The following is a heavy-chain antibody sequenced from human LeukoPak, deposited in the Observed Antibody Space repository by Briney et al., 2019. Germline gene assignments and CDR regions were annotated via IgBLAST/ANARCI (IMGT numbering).Heavy chain of an antibody. V-gene: IGHV3-49*04. D-gene: IGHD1-26*01. CDR3: TGDSYYN. Sequence: GSLRLSCTASGFTFGDYVMSWVRQAPGKGLEWVGFIRSKGYGGTAEYAASVKGRFTIPRDDSKSIAYLQMNSLKTEDTAVYYCTGDSYYNWGQGTLVTVSS. CDR1: GFTFGDYV. J-gene: IGHJ4*02. CDR2: IRSKGYGGTA.